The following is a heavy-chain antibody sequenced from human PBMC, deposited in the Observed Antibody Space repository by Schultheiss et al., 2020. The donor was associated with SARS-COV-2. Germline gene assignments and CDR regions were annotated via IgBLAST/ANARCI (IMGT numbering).Heavy chain of an antibody. CDR2: IYSGGST. CDR1: GFTVSSNY. D-gene: IGHD6-19*01. CDR3: AKDPRRQWLVLNHFDY. Sequence: GGSLRLSCAASGFTVSSNYMSWVRQAPGKGLEWVSVIYSGGSTYYADSVKGRFTISRDNAKNSLYLQMNSLRAEDTAVYYCAKDPRRQWLVLNHFDYWGQGTLVTVSS. J-gene: IGHJ4*02. V-gene: IGHV3-53*01.